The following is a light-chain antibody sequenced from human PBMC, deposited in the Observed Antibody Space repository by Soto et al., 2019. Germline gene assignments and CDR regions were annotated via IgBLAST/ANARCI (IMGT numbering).Light chain of an antibody. Sequence: EIVLTQSPATLSLSPGERATLSCRASQSVSSCLSWYHQRHGQAPSLLIYGASNRATGIPARFSGSGSGTDFTLTISSLEPEDFAVYYCQQRSHWPMTFGQGTRLEIK. CDR2: GAS. V-gene: IGKV3-11*01. CDR1: QSVSSC. CDR3: QQRSHWPMT. J-gene: IGKJ5*01.